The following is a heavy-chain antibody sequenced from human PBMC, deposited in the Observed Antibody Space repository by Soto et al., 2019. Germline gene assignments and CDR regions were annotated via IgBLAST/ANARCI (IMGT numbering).Heavy chain of an antibody. CDR2: INRSGST. CDR3: ASLLPPHFHVFYGLDV. Sequence: SETLSLTCAVYAGSFSDNYWSWIRQPPGKGLEWIGEINRSGSTNYNPSLKSRVTISVDKSKNQFSLKLTSVTAADTAVYFCASLLPPHFHVFYGLDVWGQGATVTVSS. CDR1: AGSFSDNY. J-gene: IGHJ6*02. D-gene: IGHD3-3*02. V-gene: IGHV4-34*01.